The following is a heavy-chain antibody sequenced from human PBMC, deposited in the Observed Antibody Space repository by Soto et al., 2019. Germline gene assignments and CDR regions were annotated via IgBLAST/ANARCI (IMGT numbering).Heavy chain of an antibody. Sequence: QVQLQESGPGLVKPTETLSLTCTVSGGSINPNYWSWIRQPTGKGLEWIGYIYFGGTTMYNPSLKSRVTISVDTSKNQFSLQLTSVTAADTAVYYCARLGGYFQALDSWGQGTLVTVSS. CDR1: GGSINPNY. J-gene: IGHJ4*02. D-gene: IGHD3-22*01. CDR2: IYFGGTT. V-gene: IGHV4-59*08. CDR3: ARLGGYFQALDS.